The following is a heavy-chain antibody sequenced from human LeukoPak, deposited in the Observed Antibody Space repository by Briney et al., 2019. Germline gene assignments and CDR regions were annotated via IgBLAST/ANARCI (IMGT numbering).Heavy chain of an antibody. CDR2: ISGSGAGT. D-gene: IGHD6-19*01. J-gene: IGHJ5*02. CDR3: AKLGIAVAGIYP. Sequence: PGGSLRLSCAASGFTFSSYTMSWVRQAPGKGLEWVSLISGSGAGTYYADSVKGRFTISRDNSKNTLYLQMNSLRAEDTAVYYCAKLGIAVAGIYPWGQGTLVTVSS. V-gene: IGHV3-23*01. CDR1: GFTFSSYT.